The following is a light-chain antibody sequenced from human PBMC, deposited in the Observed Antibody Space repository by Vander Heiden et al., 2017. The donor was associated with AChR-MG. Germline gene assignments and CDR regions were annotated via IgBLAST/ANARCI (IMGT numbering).Light chain of an antibody. CDR3: QHYSSSLPFT. J-gene: IGKJ2*01. CDR1: QRVNSRY. Sequence: DIVLTQSPGTLSLSAGERGTLSCSTSQRVNSRYLAWYQQRPGQAPRLLIYGASSRAPGIPDRFSGSGSGTDFTLTISRVEPEDFAVYYCQHYSSSLPFTFGQGTKLEIK. V-gene: IGKV3-20*01. CDR2: GAS.